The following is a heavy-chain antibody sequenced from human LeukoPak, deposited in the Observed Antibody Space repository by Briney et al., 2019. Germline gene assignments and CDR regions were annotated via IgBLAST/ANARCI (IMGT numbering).Heavy chain of an antibody. V-gene: IGHV3-23*01. CDR1: GFTFSNYA. CDR3: AKNGGSDPRSFEY. J-gene: IGHJ4*02. D-gene: IGHD1-26*01. CDR2: IRGSGDST. Sequence: PGGSLRLSCAASGFTFSNYAMSWVRQAPGKGLEWVSAIRGSGDSTYYADSVKGRFTTSRDNSKNTLYLQMNSLRAEDTAVYYCAKNGGSDPRSFEYWGQGTLVTVSS.